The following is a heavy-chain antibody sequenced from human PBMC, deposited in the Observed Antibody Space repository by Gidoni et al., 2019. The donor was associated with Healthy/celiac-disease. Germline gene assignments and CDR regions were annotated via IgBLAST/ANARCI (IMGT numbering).Heavy chain of an antibody. CDR1: GGSFSGYY. CDR3: ARGVVRVAATLGHWFDP. V-gene: IGHV4-34*01. CDR2: INHSGST. D-gene: IGHD2-15*01. J-gene: IGHJ5*02. Sequence: QVQLQQWGAGLLKPSETLSLTCAVYGGSFSGYYWSWLRQPPGKGLAWMGEINHSGSTNYNPSLKSRVTISVDTSKNQFSLKLSSVTAADTAVYYCARGVVRVAATLGHWFDPWGQGTLVTVSS.